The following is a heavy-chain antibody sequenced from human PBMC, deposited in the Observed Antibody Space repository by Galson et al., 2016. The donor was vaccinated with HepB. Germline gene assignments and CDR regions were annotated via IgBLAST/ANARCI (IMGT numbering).Heavy chain of an antibody. Sequence: SVKVSCKASGGSFSSYAISWVRQTLGQGLEWMGGINPILRTTKYAQKFQGRVTMTADESTSTAYMELSALRSEDTAVYYCARDGEEWEVGWGDWFDRWGQGTLVTVSS. CDR1: GGSFSSYA. V-gene: IGHV1-69*13. CDR2: INPILRTT. D-gene: IGHD1-26*01. J-gene: IGHJ5*02. CDR3: ARDGEEWEVGWGDWFDR.